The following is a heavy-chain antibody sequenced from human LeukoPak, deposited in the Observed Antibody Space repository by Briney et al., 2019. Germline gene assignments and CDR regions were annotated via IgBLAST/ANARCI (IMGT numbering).Heavy chain of an antibody. V-gene: IGHV4-59*01. CDR1: GGSISSYY. CDR3: ARTYGSSGLGYFDL. J-gene: IGHJ2*01. D-gene: IGHD6-13*01. CDR2: IYYSGRT. Sequence: PSETLPLTCTVSGGSISSYYWSWIRQPPGKGLEWIGYIYYSGRTNYSPSLKSRLTISVDTSKNQFSLKLSSVTAADTAVYYCARTYGSSGLGYFDLWGRGTLVTVSS.